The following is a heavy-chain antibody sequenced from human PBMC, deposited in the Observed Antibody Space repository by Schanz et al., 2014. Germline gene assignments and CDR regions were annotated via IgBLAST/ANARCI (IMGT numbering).Heavy chain of an antibody. CDR2: ISSDNNYA. D-gene: IGHD6-6*01. CDR1: GFTFSDYY. Sequence: QVHLVESGGGLVKPGGSLRLSCAASGFTFSDYYMSWIRQAPGKGLEWVSYISSDNNYAYYADSMRGRFTISRDNAKNSLYLQMNSLRAEDTAIYYCATSYSSSSYFYVMDVWGQGTTVTVSS. CDR3: ATSYSSSSYFYVMDV. J-gene: IGHJ6*02. V-gene: IGHV3-11*05.